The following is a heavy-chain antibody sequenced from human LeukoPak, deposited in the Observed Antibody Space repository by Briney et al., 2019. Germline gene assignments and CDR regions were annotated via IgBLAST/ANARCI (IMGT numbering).Heavy chain of an antibody. CDR3: ARVHENLYYYDSSGYYWYFDY. Sequence: ASVKVSCKASGYTFTSYAMNWVRQAPGQGLEWMGWINTNTGNPTYAQGFTGRFVFSLDTSVSTAYLQISSLKAEDTAVYYCARVHENLYYYDSSGYYWYFDYWGQGTLVTVSS. V-gene: IGHV7-4-1*02. CDR2: INTNTGNP. CDR1: GYTFTSYA. D-gene: IGHD3-22*01. J-gene: IGHJ4*02.